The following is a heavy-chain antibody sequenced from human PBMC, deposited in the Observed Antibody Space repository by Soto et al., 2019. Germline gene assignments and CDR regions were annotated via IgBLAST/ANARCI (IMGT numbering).Heavy chain of an antibody. CDR2: IIPIFGTA. CDR3: ARSSIAAGLGYYYYGMDV. Sequence: QVQLVQSGAEVKKPGSSVKVSCKASGGTFSSYAISWVRQAPGQGLEWMGGIIPIFGTANYAQKFQGRVKITADESTSTAYMELSSLRSEDTAVYYCARSSIAAGLGYYYYGMDVWGQGTTVTVSS. CDR1: GGTFSSYA. J-gene: IGHJ6*02. D-gene: IGHD6-13*01. V-gene: IGHV1-69*12.